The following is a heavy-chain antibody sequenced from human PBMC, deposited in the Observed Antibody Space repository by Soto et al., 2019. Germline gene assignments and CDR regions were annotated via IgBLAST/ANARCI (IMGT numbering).Heavy chain of an antibody. CDR3: ARASPYGDYALDY. J-gene: IGHJ4*02. Sequence: PSETLSLTCTVSGGSISSYYWIWIRQPPGKGLEWIGYISYSGSTNYNPSLKSRPTISVDTSKNQFSLKLRSVTAADTAVYYCARASPYGDYALDYWGQGTLVTVSP. V-gene: IGHV4-59*01. D-gene: IGHD4-17*01. CDR2: ISYSGST. CDR1: GGSISSYY.